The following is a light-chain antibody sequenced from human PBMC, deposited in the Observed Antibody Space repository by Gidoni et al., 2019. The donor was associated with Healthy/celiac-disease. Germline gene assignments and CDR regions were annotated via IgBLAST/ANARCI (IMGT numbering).Light chain of an antibody. CDR2: WAS. J-gene: IGKJ2*01. Sequence: DIVLTQSTDSLAVSLAEQAPVHCTSSQSVLYSSNNKNYLAWYQQKPGQPPKLLIYWASTRESGVPDRFSGSGSGTEFTLTVSSLQAEDVAVYYCQQYYSTPYTFGQGTKLEI. V-gene: IGKV4-1*01. CDR1: QSVLYSSNNKNY. CDR3: QQYYSTPYT.